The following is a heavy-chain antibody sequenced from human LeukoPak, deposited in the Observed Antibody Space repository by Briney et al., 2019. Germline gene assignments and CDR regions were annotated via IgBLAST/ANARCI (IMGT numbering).Heavy chain of an antibody. CDR3: ARERDYGDYVLIGDY. V-gene: IGHV3-74*01. Sequence: GGSLRLSCAASGFTFSSYAMSWVRQAPGKGLVWVSRINSDGISTSYADSVKGRFTISRDNAKNTLYLQMNSLRAEDTAVYYCARERDYGDYVLIGDYWGQGTRVTVSS. CDR2: INSDGIST. CDR1: GFTFSSYA. D-gene: IGHD4-17*01. J-gene: IGHJ4*02.